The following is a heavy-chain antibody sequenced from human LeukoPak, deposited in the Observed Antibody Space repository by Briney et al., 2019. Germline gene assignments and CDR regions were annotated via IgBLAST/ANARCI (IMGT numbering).Heavy chain of an antibody. CDR1: GFTFSSYS. V-gene: IGHV3-21*01. CDR3: ASLYSSSSGVDY. J-gene: IGHJ4*02. Sequence: GGSLRLSCAASGFTFSSYSMNWVRQAPGKGLEWVSSISSSSSYIYYADSVKGRFTISRDNAKNSLYLQMNNLRAEDTAVYYCASLYSSSSGVDYWGQGTLVTVSS. CDR2: ISSSSSYI. D-gene: IGHD6-6*01.